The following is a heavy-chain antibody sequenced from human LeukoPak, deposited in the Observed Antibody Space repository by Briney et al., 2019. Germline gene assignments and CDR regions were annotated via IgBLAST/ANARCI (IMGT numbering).Heavy chain of an antibody. D-gene: IGHD3-16*01. J-gene: IGHJ6*03. V-gene: IGHV3-7*01. CDR3: ARDSNGRFGTYYMDV. Sequence: GGSLRLSCVSSVFSFSSYWMNWVRQAPGMGLEWVANINQDGSEKYYVDSVKGRFTISRDNAKKSLYLQMNSLRAEDTAVYYCARDSNGRFGTYYMDVWGKGTTVTASS. CDR1: VFSFSSYW. CDR2: INQDGSEK.